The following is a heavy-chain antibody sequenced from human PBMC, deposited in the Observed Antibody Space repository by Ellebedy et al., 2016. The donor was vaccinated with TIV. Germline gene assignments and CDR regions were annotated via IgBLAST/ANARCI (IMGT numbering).Heavy chain of an antibody. CDR3: AGVRDGRRPFDY. CDR1: GGSITGYY. V-gene: IGHV4-59*01. CDR2: VFHNGRS. Sequence: SETLSLTCSVSGGSITGYYWNWIRQSPGKGLEWIGFVFHNGRSKYNPSLESRLTLSVDTSKDQFSLRLSSVAAADTALSYCAGVRDGRRPFDYWGQGALITVSS. J-gene: IGHJ4*02. D-gene: IGHD5-24*01.